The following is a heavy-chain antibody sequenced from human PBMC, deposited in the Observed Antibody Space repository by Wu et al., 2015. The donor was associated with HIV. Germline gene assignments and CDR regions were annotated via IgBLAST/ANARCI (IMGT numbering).Heavy chain of an antibody. CDR3: ARPRSRGGVNPFDI. J-gene: IGHJ3*02. CDR2: INPNSGYT. D-gene: IGHD3-16*01. Sequence: QVQLVQSGAEVKKPGASVKVSCKTSGYTFTDYYMHWVRQAPGQGLEWMGWINPNSGYTNYAQNFQGRVTMTRDTSINTAYMELSRLNSDDTAVYYCARPRSRGGVNPFDIWGPGTMVTVSS. V-gene: IGHV1-2*02. CDR1: GYTFTDYY.